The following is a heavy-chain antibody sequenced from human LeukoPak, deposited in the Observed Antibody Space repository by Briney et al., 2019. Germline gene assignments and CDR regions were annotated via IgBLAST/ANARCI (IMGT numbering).Heavy chain of an antibody. V-gene: IGHV3-7*01. CDR2: IKQDGSEK. CDR3: ARDGGSSEGRYYYYYMDV. J-gene: IGHJ6*03. Sequence: GGSLRLSCAASGFTFSSYWMSWVRQAPGKGLEWVANIKQDGSEKYCVDSVKGRFTISRDNAKNSLYLQMNSLRAEDTAVYYCARDGGSSEGRYYYYYMDVWGKGTTVTVSS. D-gene: IGHD6-6*01. CDR1: GFTFSSYW.